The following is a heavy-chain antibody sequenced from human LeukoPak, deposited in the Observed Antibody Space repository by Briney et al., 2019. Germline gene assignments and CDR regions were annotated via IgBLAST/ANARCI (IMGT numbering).Heavy chain of an antibody. CDR3: ARVPPPRALNWFDP. J-gene: IGHJ5*02. V-gene: IGHV1-18*01. Sequence: ASVKVSCKASGYTFTSYGISWVRQAPGQGLEWMGWISAYNGNTNYAQKLQGRVTMTTDTSTSTAYMELSRLRSDNTAVYYCARVPPPRALNWFDPWGQGTLVTASS. CDR2: ISAYNGNT. CDR1: GYTFTSYG.